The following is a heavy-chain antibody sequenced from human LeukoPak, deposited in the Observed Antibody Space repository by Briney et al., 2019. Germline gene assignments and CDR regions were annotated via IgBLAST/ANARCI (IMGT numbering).Heavy chain of an antibody. CDR3: AKVGVRDSSSWYDTEYQYFDY. J-gene: IGHJ4*02. CDR2: ISGSGDNT. CDR1: GFTFSSYA. Sequence: GGSLRLSCAASGFTFSSYAMSWVRQAPGKGLEWVSTISGSGDNTYYADSVKGRFTISRDNSKNTLYVRMNSLRAEDTATYYCAKVGVRDSSSWYDTEYQYFDYWGQGTLVTVSS. D-gene: IGHD6-13*01. V-gene: IGHV3-23*01.